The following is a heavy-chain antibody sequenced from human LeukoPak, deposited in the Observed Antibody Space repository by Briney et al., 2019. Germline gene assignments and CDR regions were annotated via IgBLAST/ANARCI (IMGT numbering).Heavy chain of an antibody. V-gene: IGHV4-61*01. CDR2: IYYSGST. CDR3: ARSPGFDP. Sequence: SETLSLTCTVSGGSVSSGSYYWSRIRQPPGKGLEWIGYIYYSGSTNYNPSLKSRVTISGDTSKNQISLKLSSVTAADTAVYYCARSPGFDPWGQGTLVTVSS. CDR1: GGSVSSGSYY. J-gene: IGHJ5*02.